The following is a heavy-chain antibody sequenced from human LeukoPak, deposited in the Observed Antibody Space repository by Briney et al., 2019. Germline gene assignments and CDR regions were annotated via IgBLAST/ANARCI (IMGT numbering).Heavy chain of an antibody. CDR1: GFTFSSYG. J-gene: IGHJ4*02. Sequence: GGSLRLSCAASGFTFSSYGMHWVRQAPGKGLEWVAFIRYDGNNKYYADSVKGRFTISRDNSKNTLYLQMSSLRAEDTALYYCAKDRAAAGTGGYFDYWGQGTLVTVSS. D-gene: IGHD6-13*01. V-gene: IGHV3-30*02. CDR2: IRYDGNNK. CDR3: AKDRAAAGTGGYFDY.